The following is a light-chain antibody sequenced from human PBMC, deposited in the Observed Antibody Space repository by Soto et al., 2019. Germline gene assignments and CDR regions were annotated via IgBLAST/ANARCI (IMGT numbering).Light chain of an antibody. CDR3: CSYAADYSLV. CDR2: DAS. CDR1: SSNVGDYNY. V-gene: IGLV2-11*01. J-gene: IGLJ3*02. Sequence: QSALTQPRSVSASPGQSVTISCTGTSSNVGDYNYVSWYQQNPGKAPKLMIYDASKRPSGVPDRFSGSKSGNAASLTISGLQADDDADYYCCSYAADYSLVFGVGTKLTVL.